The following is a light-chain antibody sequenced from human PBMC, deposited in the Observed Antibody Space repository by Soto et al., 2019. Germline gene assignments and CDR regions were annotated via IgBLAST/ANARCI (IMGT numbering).Light chain of an antibody. CDR3: QQSYSTPFT. CDR1: QSISSY. J-gene: IGKJ3*01. Sequence: DIQMTQSPSSLSASVGDRVTITCRASQSISSYLNWYQQNPGKAPKLLIYAAYSLQSGVPSRFSGSGSGTDFTLTSSSLQPEDFATYSCQQSYSTPFTFGPGTKVDIK. V-gene: IGKV1-39*01. CDR2: AAY.